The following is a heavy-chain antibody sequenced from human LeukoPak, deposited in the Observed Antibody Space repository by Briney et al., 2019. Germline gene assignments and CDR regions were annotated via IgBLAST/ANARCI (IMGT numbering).Heavy chain of an antibody. J-gene: IGHJ3*02. D-gene: IGHD1-26*01. CDR3: ARYIVSYPHDAFDI. CDR2: IYYSGST. Sequence: SETLSLTCAVYGGSFSGYYWSWIRQPPGKGLEWIGYIYYSGSTSYNPSLKSRVTISVDTSKKQFSLKLSSVTAADTAFYYCARYIVSYPHDAFDIWGQGTMITVSS. CDR1: GGSFSGYY. V-gene: IGHV4-59*01.